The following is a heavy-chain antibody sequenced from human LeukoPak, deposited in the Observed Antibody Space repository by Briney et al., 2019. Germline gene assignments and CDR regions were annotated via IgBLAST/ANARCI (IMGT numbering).Heavy chain of an antibody. D-gene: IGHD6-19*01. CDR1: GLTFRNYG. V-gene: IGHV3-33*06. CDR3: AKAQWLVLFPFDY. Sequence: GRSLRLSCAASGLTFRNYGMHWVRQAPGKGLEWVAVIYYDGSNKYYADSVKGRFTISRDNSKNTLYLQMNSLRAEDTAVYYCAKAQWLVLFPFDYWGQGTLVTVSS. CDR2: IYYDGSNK. J-gene: IGHJ4*02.